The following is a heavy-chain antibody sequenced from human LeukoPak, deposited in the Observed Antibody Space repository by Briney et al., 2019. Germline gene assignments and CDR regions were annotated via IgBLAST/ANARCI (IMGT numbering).Heavy chain of an antibody. D-gene: IGHD6-19*01. CDR2: FNPSGGST. J-gene: IGHJ1*01. V-gene: IGHV1-46*01. Sequence: ASVKVSCKASGYTFTSYYMHWVRQAPGQGLEWMGIFNPSGGSTSYAQKFQGRVTMTRDTSTSTVYMELSSLRSEDTAVYYCARGGYSSGWYSGAEYFQHWGQGTLVTVSS. CDR3: ARGGYSSGWYSGAEYFQH. CDR1: GYTFTSYY.